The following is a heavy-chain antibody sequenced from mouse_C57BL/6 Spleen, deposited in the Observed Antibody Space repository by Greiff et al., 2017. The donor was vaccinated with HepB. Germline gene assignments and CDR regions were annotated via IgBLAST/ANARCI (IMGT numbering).Heavy chain of an antibody. CDR3: ARGDYDVGFAY. Sequence: QVQLKESGAELARPGASVKLSCKASGYTFTSYGISWVKQRTGQGLEWIGEIYPRSGNTYYNEKFKGKATLTADKSSSTAYMELRSLTSEDSAVYFCARGDYDVGFAYWGQGTLVTVSA. V-gene: IGHV1-81*01. CDR1: GYTFTSYG. J-gene: IGHJ3*01. CDR2: IYPRSGNT. D-gene: IGHD2-4*01.